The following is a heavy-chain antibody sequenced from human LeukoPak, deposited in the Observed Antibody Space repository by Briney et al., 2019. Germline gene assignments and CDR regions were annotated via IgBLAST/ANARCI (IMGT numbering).Heavy chain of an antibody. CDR2: IYYSGST. V-gene: IGHV4-31*03. D-gene: IGHD3-22*01. CDR1: GGSISSGGYY. Sequence: SETLSLTCTVSGGSISSGGYYWSWIRQHPGKGLEWIGYIYYSGSTYYNPSLKSRVTISVDTSKNQFSLKLSSVTAADTAVYYCTRVSAEDYYDRSGYQNFDYWGQGTLVTVSS. J-gene: IGHJ4*02. CDR3: TRVSAEDYYDRSGYQNFDY.